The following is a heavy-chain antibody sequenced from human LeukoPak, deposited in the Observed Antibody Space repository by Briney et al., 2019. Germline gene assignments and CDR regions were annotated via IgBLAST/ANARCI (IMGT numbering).Heavy chain of an antibody. CDR2: FDPEDGET. Sequence: GASVKVSCKVSGYTLTELSMHWVRQAPGKGLEWMGGFDPEDGETIYAQKFQGRVTMTEDTSTDTAYMELGSLRSEDTAVYYCATVPRYCGGDCYSGKAAYAFDIWGQGTMVTVSS. J-gene: IGHJ3*02. CDR1: GYTLTELS. CDR3: ATVPRYCGGDCYSGKAAYAFDI. V-gene: IGHV1-24*01. D-gene: IGHD2-21*02.